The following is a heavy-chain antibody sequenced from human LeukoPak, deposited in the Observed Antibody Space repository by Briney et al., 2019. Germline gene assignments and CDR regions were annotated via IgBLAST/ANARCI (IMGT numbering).Heavy chain of an antibody. V-gene: IGHV3-33*01. Sequence: PGRSLRLSCAASGFTFSSYGMHWVRQAPGKGLEWVAVIWYDGSNKYYADSVKGRFTISRDNSKNTLYLQMNSLRAEDTAVYYCARATLVTAYFDCWGQGTLVTVSS. CDR3: ARATLVTAYFDC. J-gene: IGHJ4*02. D-gene: IGHD2-21*02. CDR2: IWYDGSNK. CDR1: GFTFSSYG.